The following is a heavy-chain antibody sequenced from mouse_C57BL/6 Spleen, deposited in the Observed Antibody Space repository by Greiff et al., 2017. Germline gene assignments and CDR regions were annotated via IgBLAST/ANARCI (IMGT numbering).Heavy chain of an antibody. CDR3: ASLYYYGFDY. V-gene: IGHV7-3*01. D-gene: IGHD1-1*01. Sequence: EVHLVESGGGLVQPGGSLSLSCAASGFTFTDYYMSWVRQPPGKALEWLGFIRNKANGYTTEYSASVKGRFTISRDNSQSILYLQINALRAEDSATYYCASLYYYGFDYWGQGTTLTVSS. CDR1: GFTFTDYY. CDR2: IRNKANGYTT. J-gene: IGHJ2*01.